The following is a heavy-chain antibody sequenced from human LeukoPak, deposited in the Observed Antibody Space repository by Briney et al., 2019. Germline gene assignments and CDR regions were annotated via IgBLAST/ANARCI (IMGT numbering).Heavy chain of an antibody. CDR3: ARDGLEDYYYYYMDV. V-gene: IGHV3-11*01. CDR1: GFTFSDYY. D-gene: IGHD3-22*01. CDR2: ISSSGSTI. Sequence: GGSLRLSCAASGFTFSDYYMSWIRQAPGKGPEWVSYISSSGSTIYYADSVKGRFTISRDNAKNSLYLQMNSLRAEDTAVYYCARDGLEDYYYYYMDVWGKGTTVTVSS. J-gene: IGHJ6*03.